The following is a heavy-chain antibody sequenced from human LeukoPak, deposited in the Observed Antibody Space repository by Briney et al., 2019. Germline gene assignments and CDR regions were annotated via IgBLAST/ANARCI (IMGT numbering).Heavy chain of an antibody. CDR2: INHSGST. CDR1: GGPIDNYY. J-gene: IGHJ4*02. CDR3: ASSWGYFDY. D-gene: IGHD7-27*01. V-gene: IGHV4-34*01. Sequence: SETLSLTCTVSGGPIDNYYWSWIRQPPGKGLEWIGEINHSGSTNYNPSLKSRVTISVDTSKNQFSLKLSSVTAADTAVYYCASSWGYFDYWGQGTLVTVSS.